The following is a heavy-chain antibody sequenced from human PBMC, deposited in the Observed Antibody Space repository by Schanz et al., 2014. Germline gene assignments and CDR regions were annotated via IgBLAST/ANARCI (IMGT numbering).Heavy chain of an antibody. Sequence: EVQLVESGGGLVQPGGSLRLSCAASGFSVGNKYMNWVRQAPGTGLEWVSFIQIGGNTDYAGSVKARFIIYRDNSKNTLYVQTSSLRAEGAADDYCARALGGSFDSWGQGTLVTVSS. CDR1: GFSVGNKY. V-gene: IGHV3-66*01. J-gene: IGHJ4*02. CDR3: ARALGGSFDS. D-gene: IGHD2-15*01. CDR2: IQIGGNT.